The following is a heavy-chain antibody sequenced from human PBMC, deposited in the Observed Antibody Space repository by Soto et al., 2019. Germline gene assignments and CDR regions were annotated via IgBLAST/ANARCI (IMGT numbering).Heavy chain of an antibody. CDR2: IYSGGST. V-gene: IGHV3-53*04. CDR3: ARVTIFGVVRIGSPSYYMDV. CDR1: GFTVSSNY. Sequence: PGGSLRLSCAASGFTVSSNYMSWVRQAPGKGLEWVSVIYSGGSTYYADSVKGRFTISRHNSKNTLYLQMNSLRAEDTAVYYCARVTIFGVVRIGSPSYYMDVWGKGTTVTVSS. J-gene: IGHJ6*03. D-gene: IGHD3-3*01.